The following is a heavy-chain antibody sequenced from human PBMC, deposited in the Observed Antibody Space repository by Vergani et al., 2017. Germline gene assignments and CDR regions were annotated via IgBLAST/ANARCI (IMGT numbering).Heavy chain of an antibody. CDR3: ARTSNWNYVIDY. Sequence: QITLKESGPTLVKPTQTLTLTCTFSGFSLSTSGVGVGWIRQPPGKALEWLALIYWNDDKRYSTSLKTRLTISKDTSKNQVVLTMTNMDPVDTATYYCARTSNWNYVIDYWGQGTLVTVSS. CDR2: IYWNDDK. V-gene: IGHV2-5*01. J-gene: IGHJ4*02. D-gene: IGHD1-7*01. CDR1: GFSLSTSGVG.